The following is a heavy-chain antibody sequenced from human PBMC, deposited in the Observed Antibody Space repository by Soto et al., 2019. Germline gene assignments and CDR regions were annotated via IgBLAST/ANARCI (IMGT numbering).Heavy chain of an antibody. CDR1: GFLLTTSGVG. Sequence: QITLKASGPPLVRPTQPLTLTCSFSGFLLTTSGVGVGWIRQSPGKALEFLALIHWDDDTRYRPSLRTRLTITKDSSTTLVVLTMTNVDPAHTASSYCVRFWSGFFVPRHRDAFDFWGQGTMVAVSS. J-gene: IGHJ3*01. CDR3: VRFWSGFFVPRHRDAFDF. CDR2: IHWDDDT. V-gene: IGHV2-5*02. D-gene: IGHD3-3*01.